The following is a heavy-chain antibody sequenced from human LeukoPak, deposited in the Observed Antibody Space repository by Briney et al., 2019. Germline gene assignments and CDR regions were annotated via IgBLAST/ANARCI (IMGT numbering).Heavy chain of an antibody. J-gene: IGHJ6*03. D-gene: IGHD3-22*01. CDR1: GFTFDDSA. CDR2: ITGDGTTT. CDR3: AKPNNYYDSSGYPVAYYYYYYMDV. V-gene: IGHV3-43*02. Sequence: PGGSLRLSCAASGFTFDDSAMHWVRQAPGRGLEWVSLITGDGTTTYYADSVKGRFTISRDTNKNSLYLQMHSLRTEDTAFYYCAKPNNYYDSSGYPVAYYYYYYMDVWGKGATVTVSS.